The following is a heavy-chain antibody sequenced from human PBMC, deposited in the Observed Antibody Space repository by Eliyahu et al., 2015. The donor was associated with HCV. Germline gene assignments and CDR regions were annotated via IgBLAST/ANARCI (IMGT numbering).Heavy chain of an antibody. D-gene: IGHD2-21*02. V-gene: IGHV2-5*02. CDR3: AYICGDCVSYDS. Sequence: QITLKESGPTLVKPTQTLTLTCSVSGFSLNNNGVSVGWIRQPPGKSLEWLGLIYWDDDRRYSTSMRNRLIITKDTSKNEVILTVTNMEASDTGTYFCAYICGDCVSYDSWGPGTLVTVSS. CDR1: GFSLNNNGVS. CDR2: IYWDDDR. J-gene: IGHJ1*01.